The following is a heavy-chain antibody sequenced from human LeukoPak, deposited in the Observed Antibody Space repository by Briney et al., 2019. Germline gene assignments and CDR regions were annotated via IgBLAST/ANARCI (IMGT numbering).Heavy chain of an antibody. CDR2: INTNTGNP. J-gene: IGHJ4*02. CDR3: ARREYVPMFENTGSALDY. V-gene: IGHV7-4-1*02. D-gene: IGHD2-8*02. CDR1: GYTFTSYA. Sequence: ASVKVSCKASGYTFTSYAMNWVRQAPGQGLEWMGWINTNTGNPTHAQGFTGRFVFSLDTSVSTAYLQISSLKAEDTALYYCARREYVPMFENTGSALDYWGRGTLVTVSS.